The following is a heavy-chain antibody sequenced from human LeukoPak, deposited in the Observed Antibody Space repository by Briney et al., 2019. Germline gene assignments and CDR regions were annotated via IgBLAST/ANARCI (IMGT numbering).Heavy chain of an antibody. V-gene: IGHV1-8*02. Sequence: ASVKVSCKASGGTFSSYAICWVRQATGQGLEWMGWMNPNSGNTGYAQKFQGRVTMTRNTSISTAYMELSSLRSEDTAVYYCARGYGGLYYYYGMDVWGQGTTVTVSS. J-gene: IGHJ6*02. CDR3: ARGYGGLYYYYGMDV. CDR1: GGTFSSYA. D-gene: IGHD4-23*01. CDR2: MNPNSGNT.